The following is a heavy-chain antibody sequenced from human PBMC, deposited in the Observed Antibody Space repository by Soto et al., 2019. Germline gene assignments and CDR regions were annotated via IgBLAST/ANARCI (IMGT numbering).Heavy chain of an antibody. J-gene: IGHJ4*02. V-gene: IGHV3-23*01. Sequence: EVQLLESGGGLVQPGGSLRLSCAASGFTFSSYAMSWVRQAPGKGLEWVSAISGSGGSTYYADSVKGRFTISRDNSKNTLYLQMNSLRAEDTAVYYCAKDNPGIVGATRIGYFDYWGQGTLVTVSS. CDR2: ISGSGGST. D-gene: IGHD1-26*01. CDR3: AKDNPGIVGATRIGYFDY. CDR1: GFTFSSYA.